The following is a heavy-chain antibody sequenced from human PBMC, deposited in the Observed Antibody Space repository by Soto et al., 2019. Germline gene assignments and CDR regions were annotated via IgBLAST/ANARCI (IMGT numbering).Heavy chain of an antibody. J-gene: IGHJ6*03. CDR1: GFTFSSYA. CDR2: ISGSGGST. CDR3: AKGNDFWSGFPYYYIDV. V-gene: IGHV3-23*01. Sequence: GGSLRLSCAASGFTFSSYAMSWVRQAPGKGLEWVSAISGSGGSTYYADSVKGRFTISRDNSKNTLYLQMNSLRAEDTAVYYCAKGNDFWSGFPYYYIDVWGKGTSVTVSS. D-gene: IGHD3-3*01.